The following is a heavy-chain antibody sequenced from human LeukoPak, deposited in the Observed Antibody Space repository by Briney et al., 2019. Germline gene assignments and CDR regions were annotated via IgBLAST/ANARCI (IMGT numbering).Heavy chain of an antibody. Sequence: TSETLSLTCTVSGGSINSYYWSWIRQPPGKGLEWIGYIYYSVSTNYNPSLKSRVTISVDTSKNQFSLKLSSVTAADTAVYYCARSTMFRGVIGFDPWGQGTLVTVSS. V-gene: IGHV4-59*01. CDR1: GGSINSYY. CDR3: ARSTMFRGVIGFDP. CDR2: IYYSVST. J-gene: IGHJ5*02. D-gene: IGHD3-10*01.